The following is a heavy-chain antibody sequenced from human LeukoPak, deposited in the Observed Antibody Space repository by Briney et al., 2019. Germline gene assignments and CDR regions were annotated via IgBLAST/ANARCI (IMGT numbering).Heavy chain of an antibody. CDR2: ISSSSSYI. V-gene: IGHV3-21*01. Sequence: GGSLRLSCAASGFTFSSYSMNWVRQTPGKGLEWVSSISSSSSYIYYADSVKGRFTISRDNAKNSLYLQMNSLRAEDTAVYYCARDWSGYSYGYLYWGQGTLVTVSS. CDR1: GFTFSSYS. D-gene: IGHD5-18*01. CDR3: ARDWSGYSYGYLY. J-gene: IGHJ4*02.